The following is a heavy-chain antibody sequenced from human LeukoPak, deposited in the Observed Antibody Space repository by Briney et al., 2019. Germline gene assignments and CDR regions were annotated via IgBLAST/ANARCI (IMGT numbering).Heavy chain of an antibody. J-gene: IGHJ4*02. V-gene: IGHV3-53*01. D-gene: IGHD4-17*01. Sequence: GGSLRLSCAASGFTVSSKYMSWVRQAPGMGLEWVLVIFGDGRTHYADSVKGRFTISRDNSKNTLYLQMSSLRAKDTAVYYCATRPSGDYPYFDFWGQGTLVTVSS. CDR3: ATRPSGDYPYFDF. CDR1: GFTVSSKY. CDR2: IFGDGRT.